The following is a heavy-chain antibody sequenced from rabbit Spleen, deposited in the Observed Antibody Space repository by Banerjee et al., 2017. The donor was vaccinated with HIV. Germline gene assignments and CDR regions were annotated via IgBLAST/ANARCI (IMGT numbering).Heavy chain of an antibody. CDR2: IHGGDGTII. CDR1: GFDLSSNYD. V-gene: IGHV1S45*01. D-gene: IGHD3-1*01. J-gene: IGHJ4*01. Sequence: QEQLEESGGGLVKPEGSLTLTCKASGFDLSSNYDMCWVRQAPGKGLEWIACIHGGDGTIIYYASWAKGRFTISRTSSTTVTLQMTSLTAADTATYFCARGFNPKKFFNLWGPGTLVTVS. CDR3: ARGFNPKKFFNL.